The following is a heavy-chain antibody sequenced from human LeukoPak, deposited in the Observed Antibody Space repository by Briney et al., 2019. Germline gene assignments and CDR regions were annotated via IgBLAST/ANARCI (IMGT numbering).Heavy chain of an antibody. CDR3: ASKPYYYGSGSYYDWFDP. CDR2: IKQDGSEK. Sequence: ETLSLTCTVSGGSISSSSYYWGWIRQPPGKGLEWVANIKQDGSEKYYVDSVKGRFTISRDNAKNSLYLQMNSLRAEDTAVYYCASKPYYYGSGSYYDWFDPWGQGTLVTVSS. CDR1: GGSISSSSYY. V-gene: IGHV3-7*01. D-gene: IGHD3-10*01. J-gene: IGHJ5*02.